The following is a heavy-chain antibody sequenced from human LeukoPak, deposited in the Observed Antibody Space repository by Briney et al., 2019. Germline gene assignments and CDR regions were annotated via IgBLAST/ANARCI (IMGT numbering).Heavy chain of an antibody. Sequence: GGSLRLSCAASGFTFSSYSMNWVRQAPGKGLEWVSSISSSSSYIYYADSVKGRFTISRDNAKNSLYLQMNSLRAEDTAAYYCARNFKYSSSWAFDYWGQGTLVTVSS. V-gene: IGHV3-21*01. J-gene: IGHJ4*02. D-gene: IGHD6-13*01. CDR3: ARNFKYSSSWAFDY. CDR1: GFTFSSYS. CDR2: ISSSSSYI.